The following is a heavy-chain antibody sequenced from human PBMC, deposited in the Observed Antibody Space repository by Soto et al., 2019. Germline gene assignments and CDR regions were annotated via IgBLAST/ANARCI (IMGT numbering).Heavy chain of an antibody. V-gene: IGHV3-48*02. CDR2: ISSSSRTI. CDR1: GFTFSRYS. Sequence: EVQLVESGGGLVQPGGSLRLSCVGSGFTFSRYSMNWVRQAPGKGLEWVSYISSSSRTIYYADSVEGRFTISRDNAKNSLYLQMNSLRDEDTAVYYCARDPDTPLERVFDYWGQGTLVTASS. D-gene: IGHD1-1*01. J-gene: IGHJ4*02. CDR3: ARDPDTPLERVFDY.